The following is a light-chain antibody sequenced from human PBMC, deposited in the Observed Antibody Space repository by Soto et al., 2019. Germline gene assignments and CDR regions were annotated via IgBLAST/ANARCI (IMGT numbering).Light chain of an antibody. CDR1: QSVTGNY. CDR2: GAS. CDR3: HQYGNSPPT. V-gene: IGKV3-20*01. J-gene: IGKJ2*01. Sequence: IVLTQSPGILSLSPGERASLACRSSQSVTGNYLVWYQQKPGQAPRLLIYGASSRATGIPDRFSGSGSGTDSTLTISRLEPEDFAVYYCHQYGNSPPTFGQGTKVDIK.